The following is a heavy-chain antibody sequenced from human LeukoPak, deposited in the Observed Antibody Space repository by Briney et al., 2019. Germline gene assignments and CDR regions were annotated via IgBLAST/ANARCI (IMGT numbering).Heavy chain of an antibody. CDR2: INHSGST. D-gene: IGHD5-12*01. CDR1: GGSFSGYY. J-gene: IGHJ6*02. V-gene: IGHV4-34*01. Sequence: SETLSLTCAVYGGSFSGYYWSWIRQPPGKGLEWIGEINHSGSTNYNPSLKSRVTISVDTSKNQFSLKLSSVTAADTAVYYCAREPGYVYYYYGMDVWGQGTTVTVSS. CDR3: AREPGYVYYYYGMDV.